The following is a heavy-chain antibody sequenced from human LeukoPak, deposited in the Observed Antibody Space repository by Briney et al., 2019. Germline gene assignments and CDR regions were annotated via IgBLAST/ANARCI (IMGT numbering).Heavy chain of an antibody. CDR2: IIPIFGTA. Sequence: SVKVSCKASGYTFTSYYMHWVRQDPGQGLEWMGGIIPIFGTANYAQKFQGRVTITADESTSTAYMELSSLRSEDTAVYYCALEGVVVTPSAGRPRENYFDYWGQGTLVTVSS. J-gene: IGHJ4*02. CDR3: ALEGVVVTPSAGRPRENYFDY. D-gene: IGHD3-22*01. CDR1: GYTFTSYY. V-gene: IGHV1-69*13.